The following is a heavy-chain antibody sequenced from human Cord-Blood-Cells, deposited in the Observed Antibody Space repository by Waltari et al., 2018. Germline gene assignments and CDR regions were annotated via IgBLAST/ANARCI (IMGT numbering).Heavy chain of an antibody. D-gene: IGHD1-26*01. J-gene: IGHJ4*02. CDR2: IYHSGST. CDR3: ASGQWELRVYDY. CDR1: GYSISSGYY. V-gene: IGHV4-38-2*01. Sequence: QVQLQESGPGLVKPSETLSPTCAVPGYSISSGYYWACIRQPPGKGLEWIGSIYHSGSTYYNPSLKSRVTISVDTSKNQFSLKLSSVTAADTAVYYCASGQWELRVYDYWGQGTLVTVSS.